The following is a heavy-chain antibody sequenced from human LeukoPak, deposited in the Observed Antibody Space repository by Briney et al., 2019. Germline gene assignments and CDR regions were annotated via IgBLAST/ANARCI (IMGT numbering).Heavy chain of an antibody. CDR2: IYYSGST. Sequence: PSETLSLTCTVSGGSISSYYWSWIRQPPGKGLEWIGYIYYSGSTNYNPSLKSRVTISVDTSKNQFSLKLSSVTAADTSVYYCARARQWFDYWGQGPLVTVSS. CDR3: ARARQWFDY. CDR1: GGSISSYY. V-gene: IGHV4-59*01. J-gene: IGHJ5*01.